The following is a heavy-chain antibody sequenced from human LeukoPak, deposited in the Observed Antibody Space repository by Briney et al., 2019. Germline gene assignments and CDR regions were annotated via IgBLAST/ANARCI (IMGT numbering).Heavy chain of an antibody. D-gene: IGHD3-22*01. V-gene: IGHV3-21*01. CDR1: GFTFSSYS. CDR2: ISSSSSYI. Sequence: GGSLRFSCAASGFTFSSYSMNWVRQAPGKGLEWVSSISSSSSYIYYADSVKGRFTISRDNAKNSLYLQMNSLRAEDTAVYYCARERYYYDSSGFDYWGQGTLVTVSS. CDR3: ARERYYYDSSGFDY. J-gene: IGHJ4*02.